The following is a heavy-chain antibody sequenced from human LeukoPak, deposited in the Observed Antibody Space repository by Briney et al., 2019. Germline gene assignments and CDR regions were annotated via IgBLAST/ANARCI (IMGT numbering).Heavy chain of an antibody. D-gene: IGHD4-17*01. J-gene: IGHJ1*01. CDR1: GYTFTDYN. V-gene: IGHV1-18*04. CDR2: ISAYNGNT. Sequence: PGASVKVSCKTSGYTFTDYNIHWVRQAPGQGLEWMGWISAYNGNTNYAQKLQGRVTMTTDTSTSTAYMELRSLRSDDTAVYYCARDIGGLDGDYRLGDHFQHWGQGTLVTVSS. CDR3: ARDIGGLDGDYRLGDHFQH.